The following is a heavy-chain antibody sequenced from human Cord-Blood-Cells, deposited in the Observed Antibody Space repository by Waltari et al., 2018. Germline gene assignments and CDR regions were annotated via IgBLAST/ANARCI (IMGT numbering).Heavy chain of an antibody. Sequence: EVQLVESGGGLIQPGGSLRLSCAASGFTVSSNYMSWVRQAPGKGLEWVSVIYSGGSTYYADAVKGRFTISRDNSKNTLYLQMNSLRAEDTAVYYCARSPKVRGGAAAYWGQGTLVTVSS. CDR2: IYSGGST. V-gene: IGHV3-53*01. D-gene: IGHD6-13*01. CDR3: ARSPKVRGGAAAY. J-gene: IGHJ4*02. CDR1: GFTVSSNY.